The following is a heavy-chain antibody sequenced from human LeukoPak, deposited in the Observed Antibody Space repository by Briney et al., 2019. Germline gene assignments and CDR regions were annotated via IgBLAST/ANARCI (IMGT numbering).Heavy chain of an antibody. V-gene: IGHV3-30*04. CDR1: GFTFSSYP. Sequence: GGSLRLSCAASGFTFSSYPMHWVRQVPGKGLEWLVVISTDGHDNHYADSVKGRFTISRDNSKNMVYLQMNSLSADTTALYFSTADPPLIKWGFFNFWGQGALVTVSS. CDR3: TADPPLIKWGFFNF. J-gene: IGHJ4*02. CDR2: ISTDGHDN. D-gene: IGHD7-27*01.